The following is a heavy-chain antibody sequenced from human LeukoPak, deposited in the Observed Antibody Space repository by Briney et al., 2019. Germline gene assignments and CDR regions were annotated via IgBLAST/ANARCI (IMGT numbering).Heavy chain of an antibody. CDR1: GFTFDDYA. Sequence: PGGSLRLSCAASGFTFDDYAMHWVRQAPGTGLEWVSLISWDGGSTYYADSVKGRFTISRDNTKNSLYLQMNSLRTEDTALYYCAKDMGYSGYDSFDFWGQGTLVTVSS. CDR3: AKDMGYSGYDSFDF. CDR2: ISWDGGST. V-gene: IGHV3-43D*04. J-gene: IGHJ4*02. D-gene: IGHD5-12*01.